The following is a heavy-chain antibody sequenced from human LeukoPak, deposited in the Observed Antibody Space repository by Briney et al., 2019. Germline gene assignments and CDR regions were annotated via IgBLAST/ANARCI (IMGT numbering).Heavy chain of an antibody. CDR1: GFTFDDYA. Sequence: GGSLRLSCAASGFTFDDYAMHWVRQAPGKGLEWVSLISWDGGSTYYADSVKGRFTISRDNAKNSLYLQMNSLRAEDTALYYCAKGATEYYGSGSYSPSFDYWGQGTLVTVSS. CDR2: ISWDGGST. J-gene: IGHJ4*02. D-gene: IGHD3-10*01. V-gene: IGHV3-43D*03. CDR3: AKGATEYYGSGSYSPSFDY.